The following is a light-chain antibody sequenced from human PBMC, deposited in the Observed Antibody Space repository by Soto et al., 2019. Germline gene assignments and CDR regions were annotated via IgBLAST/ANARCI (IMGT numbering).Light chain of an antibody. CDR2: AAS. CDR1: QGISNY. J-gene: IGKJ1*01. Sequence: DIQMTQSPSSLSASVGDRVTITCRASQGISNYLAWYQQKPGKVPKLLIYAASTLQSGVPSRFSGSGSGTDFTLTISSRQPEAVATDYGQEYNSAPWTFGQRTKVDIK. V-gene: IGKV1-27*01. CDR3: QEYNSAPWT.